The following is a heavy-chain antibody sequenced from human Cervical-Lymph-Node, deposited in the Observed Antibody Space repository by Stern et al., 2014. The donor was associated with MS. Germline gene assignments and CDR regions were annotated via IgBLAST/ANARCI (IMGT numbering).Heavy chain of an antibody. CDR1: GFTFSRYS. J-gene: IGHJ3*02. CDR3: AREGDAFDI. Sequence: EVQLVESGGGLVKPGGSLRLSCAASGFTFSRYSLNWVRQAPGKGLEWVSFISISSSYIYYADSVKGQFTISKDNAKNSLYLQMNSLRAEDTAVYYCAREGDAFDIWGQGTMVTVS. CDR2: ISISSSYI. V-gene: IGHV3-21*01.